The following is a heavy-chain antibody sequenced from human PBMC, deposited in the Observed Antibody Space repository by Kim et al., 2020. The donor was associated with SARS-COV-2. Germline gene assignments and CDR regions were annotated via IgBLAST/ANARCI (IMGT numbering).Heavy chain of an antibody. Sequence: ASVKVSCKVSGYTLTELSMHWVRQAPGKGLEWMGGFDPEDGETIYAQKFQGRVTMTEDTSTDTADMELRSLRSEDTAVYCCATDAAVCGGATRCTRWFDPWGQGTLVTVSS. V-gene: IGHV1-24*01. D-gene: IGHD1-26*01. CDR3: ATDAAVCGGATRCTRWFDP. J-gene: IGHJ5*02. CDR1: GYTLTELS. CDR2: FDPEDGET.